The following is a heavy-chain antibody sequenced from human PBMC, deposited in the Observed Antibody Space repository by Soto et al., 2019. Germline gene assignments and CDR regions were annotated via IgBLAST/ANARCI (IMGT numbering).Heavy chain of an antibody. D-gene: IGHD4-4*01. CDR3: VRGFYTVDYYFDF. Sequence: EVQLVESGGGLVQPGRSLRLSCAASGFTCDNYAIHWVRQGPGTGLEWVAGITWNGGRIHYADSVKGRFTISRDNTKNDLSLQINSLRAEDTALYFCVRGFYTVDYYFDFWGQGTQVTVSS. J-gene: IGHJ4*02. V-gene: IGHV3-9*01. CDR2: ITWNGGRI. CDR1: GFTCDNYA.